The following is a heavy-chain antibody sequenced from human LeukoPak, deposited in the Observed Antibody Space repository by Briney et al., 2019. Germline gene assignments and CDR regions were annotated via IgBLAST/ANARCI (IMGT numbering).Heavy chain of an antibody. D-gene: IGHD5/OR15-5a*01. J-gene: IGHJ4*02. Sequence: GGSLRLSCAASGFTFSTYAMSWVRQAPGKGLEWVSAISGSGLDTYYADSVKGRFTVSRDNSQNTVYLQMNSLRAEDTAIYYCAREREGSTLNWGQGTLVTVSS. V-gene: IGHV3-23*01. CDR2: ISGSGLDT. CDR3: AREREGSTLN. CDR1: GFTFSTYA.